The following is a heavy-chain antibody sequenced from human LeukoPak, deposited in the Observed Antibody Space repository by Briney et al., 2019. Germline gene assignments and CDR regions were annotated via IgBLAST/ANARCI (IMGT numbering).Heavy chain of an antibody. Sequence: ASVKVSCKASGYTFTSYAMHWVRQAPGQRLEWMGWINAGNGNTKYSQKFQGRVTITRDTSASTAYMELSSLRSEDTAVHYCARVSGRDFWSGYYQAWGQGTLVTVSS. CDR1: GYTFTSYA. D-gene: IGHD3-3*01. CDR3: ARVSGRDFWSGYYQA. CDR2: INAGNGNT. V-gene: IGHV1-3*01. J-gene: IGHJ5*02.